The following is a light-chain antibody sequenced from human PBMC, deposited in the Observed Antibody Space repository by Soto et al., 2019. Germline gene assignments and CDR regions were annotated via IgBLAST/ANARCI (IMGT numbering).Light chain of an antibody. CDR1: RNDVGCYDL. V-gene: IGLV2-23*01. CDR3: CSFALPGSVV. J-gene: IGLJ2*01. CDR2: EDK. Sequence: QSALTQPASVSGSPGQSITISCTGTRNDVGCYDLVSWYQHHPGRAPRLIIFEDKRRPSGVSTRFSGSKSGNTASLTISGLQAEDEAEYHCCSFALPGSVVFGGGTKVTVL.